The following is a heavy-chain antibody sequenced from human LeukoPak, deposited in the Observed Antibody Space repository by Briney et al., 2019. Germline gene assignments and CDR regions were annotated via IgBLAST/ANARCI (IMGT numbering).Heavy chain of an antibody. V-gene: IGHV1-58*02. J-gene: IGHJ4*02. CDR1: GFTFTSSA. Sequence: GASVKVSCKASGFTFTSSAMQWVRQARGQRLEWIGWIVVGSGNANYAQKFQERVTITRDMSTSTAYMELSSLRSEDTAVYYCARARTVVTWGSPDYWGQGTLVTVSS. CDR3: ARARTVVTWGSPDY. CDR2: IVVGSGNA. D-gene: IGHD2-15*01.